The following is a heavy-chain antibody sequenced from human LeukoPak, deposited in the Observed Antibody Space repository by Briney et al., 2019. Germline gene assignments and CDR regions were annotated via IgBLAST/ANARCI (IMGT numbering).Heavy chain of an antibody. Sequence: SETLSLTCTVSGGSISSSSYYWGWIRQPPGKGLEWIGSIYYSGSTYYNPSLKSRVTISVDTSKNQFSLKLSSVTAADTAVYYCVGIVAITTSIDYWGQGTLVTVSS. CDR3: VGIVAITTSIDY. J-gene: IGHJ4*02. CDR2: IYYSGST. CDR1: GGSISSSSYY. V-gene: IGHV4-39*01. D-gene: IGHD3-22*01.